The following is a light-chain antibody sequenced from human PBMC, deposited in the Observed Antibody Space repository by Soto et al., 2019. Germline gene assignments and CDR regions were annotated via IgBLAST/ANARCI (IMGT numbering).Light chain of an antibody. Sequence: PGETATLSCRASQSVSSNLAWYQQKPGQAPRLLIYGASTRATDIPARFSGSGSGTEFTLTISSLQSEDFAVYYCQQYNNFWTFGQGTKVESK. CDR3: QQYNNFWT. CDR1: QSVSSN. V-gene: IGKV3-15*01. CDR2: GAS. J-gene: IGKJ1*01.